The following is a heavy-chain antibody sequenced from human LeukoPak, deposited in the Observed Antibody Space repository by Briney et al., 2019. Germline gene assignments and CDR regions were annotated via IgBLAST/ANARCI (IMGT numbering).Heavy chain of an antibody. D-gene: IGHD6-19*01. V-gene: IGHV4-31*03. Sequence: PSETLSLTCTNLGGSISSGDHYWSWIRQHPGKGLEWIGYIYYSGSTHYNPSLKSRVSMSVETSKNQFSLKLRSVTAADTAVYYCARLGRGIAVAGVFDYWGQGTLVTVSS. CDR1: GGSISSGDHY. CDR3: ARLGRGIAVAGVFDY. J-gene: IGHJ4*02. CDR2: IYYSGST.